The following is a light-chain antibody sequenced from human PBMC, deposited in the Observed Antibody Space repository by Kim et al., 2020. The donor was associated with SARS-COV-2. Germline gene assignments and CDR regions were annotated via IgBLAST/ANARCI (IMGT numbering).Light chain of an antibody. V-gene: IGLV3-19*01. J-gene: IGLJ1*01. CDR2: GKN. CDR3: NSRDSSAKRYV. Sequence: AWGQPIMSTGQGASLKTYVAPWYQQKPGQAPVLVLYGKNNRPSGLPDRFSASTSGNTASLTITGAQAEDEADYYCNSRDSSAKRYVFGSGTKVTVL. CDR1: SLKTYV.